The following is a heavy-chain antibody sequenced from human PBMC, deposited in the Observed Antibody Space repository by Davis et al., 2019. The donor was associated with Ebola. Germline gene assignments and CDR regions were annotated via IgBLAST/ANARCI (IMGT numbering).Heavy chain of an antibody. CDR3: ARVGGYYRTDLDY. V-gene: IGHV3-74*01. D-gene: IGHD3-22*01. CDR1: GFTFSSYW. CDR2: INSDGSST. Sequence: GESLKISCAASGFTFSSYWMHWVRQAPGKGLVWVSRINSDGSSTSYADSVKGRFTISRDNAKNTLYLQMNSLRAEDTAVYYCARVGGYYRTDLDYWGQGTLVTVSS. J-gene: IGHJ4*02.